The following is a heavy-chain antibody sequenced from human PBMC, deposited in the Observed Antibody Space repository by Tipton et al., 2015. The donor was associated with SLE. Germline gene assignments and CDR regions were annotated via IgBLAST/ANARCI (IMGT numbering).Heavy chain of an antibody. CDR2: INHSGST. Sequence: TLSLTCAVYGGSFSGYYWSWIRQPPGKGLEWIGEINHSGSTNYNPSLKSRVTISVDTSKNQFSLKLSSVTAADTAVYYCARGDPYSSGWYVDYWGQGTLVTVS. J-gene: IGHJ4*02. D-gene: IGHD6-19*01. CDR3: ARGDPYSSGWYVDY. V-gene: IGHV4-34*01. CDR1: GGSFSGYY.